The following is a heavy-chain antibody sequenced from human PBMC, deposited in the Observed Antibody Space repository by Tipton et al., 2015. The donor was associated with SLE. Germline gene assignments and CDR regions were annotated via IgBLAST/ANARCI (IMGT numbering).Heavy chain of an antibody. J-gene: IGHJ4*02. Sequence: SLRLSCAASGFTFSCYGMHWVRQAPGKGPEWVAFIRYAGSNKYYADSAKGRFTISRDNSKNTLYLQMNSLRAEDTAVYYGARDPRALGYFDYWGQGTLVTVSS. CDR1: GFTFSCYG. CDR3: ARDPRALGYFDY. CDR2: IRYAGSNK. V-gene: IGHV3-30*02.